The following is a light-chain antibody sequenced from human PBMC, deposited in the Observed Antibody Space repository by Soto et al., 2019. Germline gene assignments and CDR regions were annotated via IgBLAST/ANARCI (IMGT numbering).Light chain of an antibody. V-gene: IGKV3-20*01. CDR3: QQYGSTPFT. J-gene: IGKJ3*01. Sequence: EIVVTQSPGTLSLSPGERATLSCRASQSVSSNYLAWYQQKPGQAPRLLIYGASSRASDIPDRFSGSRSGTDFTLIISRLEPEDFAMYYCQQYGSTPFTFGPGTKVDVK. CDR1: QSVSSNY. CDR2: GAS.